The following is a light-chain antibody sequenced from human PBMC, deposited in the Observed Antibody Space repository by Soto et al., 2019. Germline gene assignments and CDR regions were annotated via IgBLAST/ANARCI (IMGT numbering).Light chain of an antibody. J-gene: IGLJ1*01. Sequence: QSALTQPASVSGSPGQSITISCTGTSSDVGGYNYVSWYQQHPGKAPKLMIYDVSNRPSGVSNRFSGSKSGITAFLTISGRQGDVGADYYCSLYTRSSTDVFGPGIKLTVL. CDR2: DVS. V-gene: IGLV2-14*01. CDR3: SLYTRSSTDV. CDR1: SSDVGGYNY.